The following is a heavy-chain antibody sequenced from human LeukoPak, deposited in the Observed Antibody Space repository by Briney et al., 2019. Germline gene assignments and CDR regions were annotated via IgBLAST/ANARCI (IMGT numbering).Heavy chain of an antibody. V-gene: IGHV4-61*01. Sequence: SETLSLTCTVSGGSVSSGSYYWSWIRQPPGKGLEWIGDIYYSGGTNYIPSLKSRVTISVDTSKNQFSLKLSSVTAADTAVYYCARWGHDNSGYHFDYWGQGSLVTVSS. CDR3: ARWGHDNSGYHFDY. J-gene: IGHJ4*02. D-gene: IGHD3-22*01. CDR1: GGSVSSGSYY. CDR2: IYYSGGT.